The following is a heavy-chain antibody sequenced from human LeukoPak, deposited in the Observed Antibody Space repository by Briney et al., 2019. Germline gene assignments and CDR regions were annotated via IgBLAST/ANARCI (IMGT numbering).Heavy chain of an antibody. J-gene: IGHJ4*02. CDR2: INHSGST. D-gene: IGHD3-10*01. V-gene: IGHV4-34*01. CDR3: ARVRGSTADY. CDR1: GGSFSGYY. Sequence: PSETLSLTCAVYGGSFSGYYWSWIRQPPGKGLEWIGEINHSGSTNYNPSLKSRVTISVDTSKNQFSLKLSSVTAADTAVYYCARVRGSTADYWGQGTLVTVSS.